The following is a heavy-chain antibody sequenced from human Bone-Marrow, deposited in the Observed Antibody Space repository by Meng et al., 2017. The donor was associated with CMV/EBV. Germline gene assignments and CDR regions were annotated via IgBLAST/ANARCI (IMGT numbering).Heavy chain of an antibody. Sequence: QVQLVESGGGVVQPGRYLRLSCAASGFTFSSYAMHWVRQAPGKGLEWVAVISYDGSNKYYADSVKGRFTISRDNSKNTLYLQMNSLRAEDTAVYYCARVAGPRAERGYFDYWGQGTLVTVSS. J-gene: IGHJ4*02. D-gene: IGHD1-1*01. V-gene: IGHV3-30-3*01. CDR1: GFTFSSYA. CDR3: ARVAGPRAERGYFDY. CDR2: ISYDGSNK.